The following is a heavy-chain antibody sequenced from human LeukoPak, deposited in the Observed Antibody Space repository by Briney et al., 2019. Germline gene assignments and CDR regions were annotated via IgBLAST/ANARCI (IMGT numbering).Heavy chain of an antibody. D-gene: IGHD3-22*01. V-gene: IGHV3-7*01. CDR2: IKQDGSEK. J-gene: IGHJ4*02. CDR1: GFTFSSYW. Sequence: GGSLRLSCAASGFTFSSYWMSWVRQAPGKGLEWVANIKQDGSEKYYVDSVKGRFTISRDNAKNSLYLQMNSLRAEDTAVYYCARVRSSYDSSGFPSGYWGQGTLVTVSS. CDR3: ARVRSSYDSSGFPSGY.